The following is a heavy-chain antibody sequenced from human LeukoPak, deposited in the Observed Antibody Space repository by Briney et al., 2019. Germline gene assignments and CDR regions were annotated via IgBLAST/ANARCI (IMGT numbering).Heavy chain of an antibody. CDR3: AIGYSGYDRTD. CDR2: INHSGST. J-gene: IGHJ4*02. Sequence: SETLSLTRAVYGGSFSGYYWSWIRQPPGKGLEWIGEINHSGSTNYNPSLKSRVTISVDTSKNQFSLKLSSVTAADTAVYYCAIGYSGYDRTDWGQGTLVTVSS. CDR1: GGSFSGYY. D-gene: IGHD5-12*01. V-gene: IGHV4-34*01.